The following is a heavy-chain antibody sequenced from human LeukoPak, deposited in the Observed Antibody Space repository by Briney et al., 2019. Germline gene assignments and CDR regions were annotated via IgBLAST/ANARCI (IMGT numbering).Heavy chain of an antibody. D-gene: IGHD2/OR15-2a*01. Sequence: GRSLRLSCAASGFTFDDYAMHWVRQAPGKGLEWVSGISWNSGIIGYADSMKGRFTISRDNAKNSLYLQMNSLRAEDTALYYCAKDTRGFLPTFDPWGQGTLVTVSS. J-gene: IGHJ5*02. CDR1: GFTFDDYA. V-gene: IGHV3-9*01. CDR2: ISWNSGII. CDR3: AKDTRGFLPTFDP.